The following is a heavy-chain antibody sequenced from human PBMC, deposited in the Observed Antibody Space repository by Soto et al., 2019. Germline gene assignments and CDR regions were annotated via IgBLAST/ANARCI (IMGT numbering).Heavy chain of an antibody. Sequence: GGSLRLSCAASGFTFSSYAMSWVRQAPGKGLEWVSAISGSGGSTYYADSVKGRFTISRDNSKNTLYLQMNSLRAEDTAVYYCAKDYYDSSGYYCPFDYWGQGTLVTVSS. CDR3: AKDYYDSSGYYCPFDY. CDR1: GFTFSSYA. V-gene: IGHV3-23*01. CDR2: ISGSGGST. D-gene: IGHD3-22*01. J-gene: IGHJ4*02.